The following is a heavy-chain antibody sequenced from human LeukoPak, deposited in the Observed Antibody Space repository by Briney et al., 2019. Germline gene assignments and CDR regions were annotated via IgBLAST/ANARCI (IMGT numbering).Heavy chain of an antibody. V-gene: IGHV3-7*01. CDR2: IKQDGSEK. Sequence: GSLRLSCAASGFTFSSYWMSWVRQAPGKGLEWVANIKQDGSEKYYVDSVKGRFTISRDNAKNSLYLQMNSLRAEDTAVYYCARAPFIVGAYYFDYWGQGTLVTVSS. J-gene: IGHJ4*02. CDR3: ARAPFIVGAYYFDY. CDR1: GFTFSSYW. D-gene: IGHD1-26*01.